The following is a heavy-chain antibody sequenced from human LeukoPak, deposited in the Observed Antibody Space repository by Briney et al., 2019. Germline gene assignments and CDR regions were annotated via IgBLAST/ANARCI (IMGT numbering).Heavy chain of an antibody. J-gene: IGHJ4*02. D-gene: IGHD3-3*01. CDR3: ARSARLMKGVVEVTALDD. V-gene: IGHV3-48*04. Sequence: PGGSLRLSCAASGFIFSSHGMNWVRQAPGKGLEWIAYLSSSGSAFSYADSVKGRFTIARDNAKNSVYLEMNSLRADDTAVYYCARSARLMKGVVEVTALDDWGQGTLVTVSS. CDR2: LSSSGSAF. CDR1: GFIFSSHG.